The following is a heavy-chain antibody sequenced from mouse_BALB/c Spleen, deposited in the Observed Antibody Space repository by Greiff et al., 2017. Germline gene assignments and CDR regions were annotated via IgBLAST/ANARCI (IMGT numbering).Heavy chain of an antibody. CDR2: IDPETGGT. CDR3: TRCGYGAMDY. Sequence: QVHVKQSGAELVRPGASVTLSCKASGYTFTDYEMHWVKQTPVHGLEWIGAIDPETGGTAYNQKFKGKATLTADKSSSTAYMELRSLTSEDSAVYYCTRCGYGAMDYWGQGTSVTVSS. D-gene: IGHD2-2*01. J-gene: IGHJ4*01. CDR1: GYTFTDYE. V-gene: IGHV1-15*01.